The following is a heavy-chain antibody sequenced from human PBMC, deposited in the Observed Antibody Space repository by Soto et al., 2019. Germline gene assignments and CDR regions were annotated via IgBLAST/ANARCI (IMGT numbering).Heavy chain of an antibody. CDR3: AREVQVHTPAFVY. D-gene: IGHD3-10*01. CDR2: ISPMFGAA. Sequence: QVQLVQSGAEMKKPGSSVKVSCQSSGGTFNTYAMNWVRQAPGQGPEWMGDISPMFGAANYAPKLQGRVTITADESTGTSYMQLSSLTSEDTALYFCAREVQVHTPAFVYWGQGTLFTVSS. CDR1: GGTFNTYA. V-gene: IGHV1-69*19. J-gene: IGHJ4*02.